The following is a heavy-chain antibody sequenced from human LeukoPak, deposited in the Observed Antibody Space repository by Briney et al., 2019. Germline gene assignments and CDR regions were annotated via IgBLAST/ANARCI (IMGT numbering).Heavy chain of an antibody. J-gene: IGHJ5*02. Sequence: SETLSLTCTVSGGSVSSGSYYWSWIRQPPGKGLEWIGYIYYSGSTDYNPSLKSRVIISADTSKNQFSLKSNSVTAADTAVYYCARSGTYSGDNWFDPWGQGTLVTVSS. CDR3: ARSGTYSGDNWFDP. V-gene: IGHV4-61*01. D-gene: IGHD1-26*01. CDR2: IYYSGST. CDR1: GGSVSSGSYY.